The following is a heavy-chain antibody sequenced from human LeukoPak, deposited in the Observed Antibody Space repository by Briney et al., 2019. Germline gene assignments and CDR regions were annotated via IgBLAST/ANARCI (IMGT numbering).Heavy chain of an antibody. Sequence: SETLSLTCTVSGGSISSYYWSWIRQPAGKGLEWIGRIYTSGSTNYNPSLKSRVTMSVDTSKNQFSLKLSSVTAADTAVYYCASDGSGSYYSWFDPWGQGTLVTVSS. CDR2: IYTSGST. V-gene: IGHV4-4*07. J-gene: IGHJ5*02. CDR3: ASDGSGSYYSWFDP. CDR1: GGSISSYY. D-gene: IGHD3-10*01.